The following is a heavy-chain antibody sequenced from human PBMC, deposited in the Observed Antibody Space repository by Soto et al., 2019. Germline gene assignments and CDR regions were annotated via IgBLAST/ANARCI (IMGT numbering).Heavy chain of an antibody. D-gene: IGHD3-22*01. V-gene: IGHV4-59*01. J-gene: IGHJ4*02. CDR1: GGSISSYY. CDR2: IYYSGST. Sequence: PSETLSLTCTFSGGSISSYYWTWIRQPPGKGLEWIGYIYYSGSTNYNPSLKSRVTISVDTSKNQFSLKLSSVTAADTAVYYCARLLQPHFEFDYWGQGTLVTVSS. CDR3: ARLLQPHFEFDY.